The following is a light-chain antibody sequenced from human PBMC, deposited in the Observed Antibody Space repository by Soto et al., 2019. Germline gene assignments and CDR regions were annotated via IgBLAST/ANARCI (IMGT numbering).Light chain of an antibody. CDR1: SSNLGSNS. J-gene: IGLJ3*02. CDR2: SDN. Sequence: QSVLTQPPSASGTPGQRVTISCSGSSSNLGSNSVNWYQQVPGTAPKLLISSDNQRPSGVPDRFSGSQSGTSASLAISGLQSEDEADYHCGAWDDSLNGWVFGGGTKLTV. CDR3: GAWDDSLNGWV. V-gene: IGLV1-44*01.